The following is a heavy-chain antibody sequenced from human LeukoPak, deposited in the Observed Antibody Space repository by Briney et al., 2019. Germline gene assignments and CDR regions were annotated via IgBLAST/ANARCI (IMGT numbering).Heavy chain of an antibody. Sequence: GASVKVSCKAFGYTFTSYGISWVRQAPGQGLEWMGWISAYNGNTNYAQKLQGRVTMTTDTSTSTAYMELRSLRSDDTAVYYCARSLYCSGGSCFYYYYYYMDVWGKGTTVTVSS. D-gene: IGHD2-15*01. J-gene: IGHJ6*03. CDR3: ARSLYCSGGSCFYYYYYYMDV. CDR1: GYTFTSYG. CDR2: ISAYNGNT. V-gene: IGHV1-18*01.